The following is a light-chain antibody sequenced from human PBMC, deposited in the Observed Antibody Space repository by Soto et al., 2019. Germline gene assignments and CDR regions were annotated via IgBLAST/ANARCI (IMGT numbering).Light chain of an antibody. V-gene: IGKV1-5*01. CDR1: QSITNW. CDR2: DAS. Sequence: DIQMTQSPSTLSASVGDRVTITRRASQSITNWLAWYQQKPGKAPKLQIYDASTLQAGVASRFSGSGSGTEFTLTISSLQPDDFATYYCQQGWTFGQGTKVEIK. CDR3: QQGWT. J-gene: IGKJ1*01.